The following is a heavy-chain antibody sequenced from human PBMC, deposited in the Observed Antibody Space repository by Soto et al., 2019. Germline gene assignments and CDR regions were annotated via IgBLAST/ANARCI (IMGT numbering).Heavy chain of an antibody. J-gene: IGHJ5*02. CDR2: IVPIHDTT. D-gene: IGHD3-3*01. CDR1: RGTFSNYA. V-gene: IGHV1-69*01. Sequence: QVQLVQTGAEVKRPGSSVNVSCTASRGTFSNYAILWVRQAPGQGLEWMGGIVPIHDTTDYAQKFQGRVTMTADEPSSTAYMELRSPRSEDTAVYYCAADYDGLLSWGQGTLVTVSS. CDR3: AADYDGLLS.